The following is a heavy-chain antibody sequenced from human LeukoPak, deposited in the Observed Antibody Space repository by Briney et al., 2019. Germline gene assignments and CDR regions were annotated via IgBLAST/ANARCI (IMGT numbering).Heavy chain of an antibody. D-gene: IGHD3-10*01. Sequence: SETLSLTCTVSGGSIRSYYWSWIRQPPGKGLEWIGYIYYSGSTNYNPSLKSRVTISVDTSKNQFSLKLSSVTAADTAVYYCARDLTGIIDAFDIWGQGTMVTVSS. CDR1: GGSIRSYY. J-gene: IGHJ3*02. CDR2: IYYSGST. CDR3: ARDLTGIIDAFDI. V-gene: IGHV4-59*01.